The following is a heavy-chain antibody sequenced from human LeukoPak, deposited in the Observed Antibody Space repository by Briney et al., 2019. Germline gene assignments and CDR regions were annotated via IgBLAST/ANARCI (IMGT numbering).Heavy chain of an antibody. Sequence: GGSLRLSCAASGFTFSSYGMHWVRQAPGKGLEWVAFIRYDGSNKYYADSVKGRFTISRDSAKNSLYLQMNSLRVEDTAVYYCARDRYSSSWGQGTLVTVSS. CDR1: GFTFSSYG. CDR3: ARDRYSSS. J-gene: IGHJ4*02. D-gene: IGHD6-13*01. V-gene: IGHV3-30*02. CDR2: IRYDGSNK.